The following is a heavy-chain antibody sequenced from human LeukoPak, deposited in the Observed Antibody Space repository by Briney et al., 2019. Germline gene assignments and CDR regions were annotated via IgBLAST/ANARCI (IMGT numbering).Heavy chain of an antibody. Sequence: ASVKVSCKASGYTFTKCYIHWVRQAPGQGLEWMGRFDPYNGGTTYAQKFQGRVTITRDTSVSTDHMELSSLRSDDTAVYYCAGGGGSYGDVWGQGTMVAVSS. CDR2: FDPYNGGT. CDR1: GYTFTKCY. D-gene: IGHD1-26*01. V-gene: IGHV1-2*06. CDR3: AGGGGSYGDV. J-gene: IGHJ3*01.